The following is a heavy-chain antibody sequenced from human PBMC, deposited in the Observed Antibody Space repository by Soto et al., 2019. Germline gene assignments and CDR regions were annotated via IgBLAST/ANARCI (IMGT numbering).Heavy chain of an antibody. Sequence: GESLKISCQASGYTFTNYWIGWVRQMPGKGLEWMGIIYPGDSDTRYSPSFQGQVTISADKSINTAYLQWSSLKASDTAMYYCAVRRTFRAPAAWGQGTLVTVSS. CDR1: GYTFTNYW. D-gene: IGHD2-8*01. CDR3: AVRRTFRAPAA. CDR2: IYPGDSDT. V-gene: IGHV5-51*01. J-gene: IGHJ5*02.